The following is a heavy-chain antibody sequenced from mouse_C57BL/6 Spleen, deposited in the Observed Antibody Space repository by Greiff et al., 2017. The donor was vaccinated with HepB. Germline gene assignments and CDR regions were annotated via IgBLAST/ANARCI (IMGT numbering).Heavy chain of an antibody. CDR3: ARYIGGTTVVEENYFDY. V-gene: IGHV7-3*01. D-gene: IGHD1-1*01. CDR2: IRNKANGYTT. CDR1: GFTFTDYY. J-gene: IGHJ2*01. Sequence: EVQLVESGGGLVQPGGSPSLSCAASGFTFTDYYMSWVRQPPGKALEWLGFIRNKANGYTTEYSASVKGRFTISRDNSQSILYLQMNALRAEDSATYYCARYIGGTTVVEENYFDYWGQGTTLTVSS.